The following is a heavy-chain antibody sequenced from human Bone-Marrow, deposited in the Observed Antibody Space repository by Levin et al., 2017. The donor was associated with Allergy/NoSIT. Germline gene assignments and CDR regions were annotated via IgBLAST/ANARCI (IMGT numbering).Heavy chain of an antibody. Sequence: GGSLRLSCKGSGFTFTSYWISWVRQMPGKGLEWMGRIDPSDSYTNYSPSFQGHVTISADKSTSTAYLQWSSLKASDTAMYYCARLNGASADFTYWGQGTLVTVPS. CDR1: GFTFTSYW. D-gene: IGHD2-8*01. CDR2: IDPSDSYT. CDR3: ARLNGASADFTY. J-gene: IGHJ4*02. V-gene: IGHV5-10-1*01.